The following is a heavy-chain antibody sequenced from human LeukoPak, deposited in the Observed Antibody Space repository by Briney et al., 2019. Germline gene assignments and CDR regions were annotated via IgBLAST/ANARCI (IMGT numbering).Heavy chain of an antibody. D-gene: IGHD1-1*01. CDR3: AKDLGYNWNFDALDI. J-gene: IGHJ3*02. CDR2: IRYDGSNK. Sequence: GGSLRLSCAASGFRFSDYGMHWVRQAPGKGLEWVTFIRYDGSNKHSADSVKGRFTISRDNSRNTLYLQMNSPRPEDTAVYYCAKDLGYNWNFDALDIWGQGTMVTVSS. V-gene: IGHV3-30*02. CDR1: GFRFSDYG.